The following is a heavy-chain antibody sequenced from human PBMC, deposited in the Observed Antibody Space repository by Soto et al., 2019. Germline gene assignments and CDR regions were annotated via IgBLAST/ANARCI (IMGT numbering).Heavy chain of an antibody. J-gene: IGHJ5*02. Sequence: SETLSLTCTVSGGSISSGGYYWSWVRQHPGKGLEWIGYIYYSGSTYYNPSLKSRVTMSVDTSKNQFSLKLSSVTAADTAVYYCARVGAYCTIGVCYTAWFDPWGQGTLVTVSS. CDR2: IYYSGST. V-gene: IGHV4-31*03. D-gene: IGHD2-8*01. CDR1: GGSISSGGYY. CDR3: ARVGAYCTIGVCYTAWFDP.